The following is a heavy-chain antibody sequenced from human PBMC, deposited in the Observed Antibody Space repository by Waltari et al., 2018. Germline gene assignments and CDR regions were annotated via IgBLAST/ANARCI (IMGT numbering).Heavy chain of an antibody. Sequence: EVQLLESGGGLVQPGGSLRLSCAASGFTLNGYAISWVRQAPGKGLEWVSAIRDSGDRTYYADSVKGRFTVSRDNSKNTVYLQVNSLRAEDTAVYYCATIEWHSGWNYVWGQGTTVTVSS. CDR1: GFTLNGYA. CDR3: ATIEWHSGWNYV. J-gene: IGHJ6*02. D-gene: IGHD1-7*01. CDR2: IRDSGDRT. V-gene: IGHV3-23*01.